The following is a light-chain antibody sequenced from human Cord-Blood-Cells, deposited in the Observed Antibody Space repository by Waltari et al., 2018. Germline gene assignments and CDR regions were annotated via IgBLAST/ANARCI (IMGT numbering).Light chain of an antibody. J-gene: IGKJ4*01. Sequence: EIVLTQSPATLSLSPGDRATLSCRASQSVSSYLAWYQQKPGQAPRLLIYDASNRATGIPARFGGSGSGTDFTLTISSLEPEDFAVYYCQQRSNWPLTFGGGTKVEIK. CDR3: QQRSNWPLT. CDR1: QSVSSY. V-gene: IGKV3-11*01. CDR2: DAS.